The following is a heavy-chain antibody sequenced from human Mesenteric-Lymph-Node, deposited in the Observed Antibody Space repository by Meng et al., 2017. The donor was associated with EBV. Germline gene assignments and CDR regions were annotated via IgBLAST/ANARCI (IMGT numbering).Heavy chain of an antibody. Sequence: QEAGPGLVKPSETLSLTCTVSGGSVRRGSYYWNWIRQPPGKGLEWIGYIYYSGNTNYNPSLKSRVTISVDTSKNQFSLRLSSVTAADTAVYYCARDQSGLSGFDPWGQGTLVTVSS. CDR3: ARDQSGLSGFDP. CDR1: GGSVRRGSYY. V-gene: IGHV4-61*01. D-gene: IGHD3-3*01. J-gene: IGHJ5*02. CDR2: IYYSGNT.